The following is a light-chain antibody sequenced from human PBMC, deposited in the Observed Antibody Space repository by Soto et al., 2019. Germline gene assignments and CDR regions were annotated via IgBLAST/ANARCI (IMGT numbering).Light chain of an antibody. CDR3: QKYNSAPLT. Sequence: MTQSPLSLPVTLGKPASISCSSSLPISNYLAWYQQKPGKIPNLLIYAAYTLQAGVPSRFSGSGSGTDFTLTISSLQPEDVAAYYCQKYNSAPLTVGGGTKVEIK. J-gene: IGKJ4*01. CDR1: LPISNY. V-gene: IGKV1-27*01. CDR2: AAY.